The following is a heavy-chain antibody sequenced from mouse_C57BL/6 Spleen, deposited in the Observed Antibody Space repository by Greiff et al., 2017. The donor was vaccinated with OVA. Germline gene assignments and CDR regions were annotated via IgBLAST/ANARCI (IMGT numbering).Heavy chain of an antibody. CDR3: ARSLGLRLAWFAY. V-gene: IGHV1-55*01. Sequence: VKLVESGAELVKPGASVKMSCKASGYTFTSYWITWVKQRPGQGLEWIGDIYPGSGSTNYNEKFKSKATLTVDTSSSTAYMQLSSLTSEDSAVYYCARSLGLRLAWFAYWGQGTLVTVSA. CDR2: IYPGSGST. J-gene: IGHJ3*01. CDR1: GYTFTSYW. D-gene: IGHD2-4*01.